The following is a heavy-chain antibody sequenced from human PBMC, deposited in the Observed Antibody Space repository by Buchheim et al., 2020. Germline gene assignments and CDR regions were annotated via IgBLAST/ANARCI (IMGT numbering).Heavy chain of an antibody. Sequence: QVQLVESGGGVVQPGRSLRLSCAASGFTFSSYGMHWVRQAPGKGLEWVAVISYDGSNKYYADSVKGRFTISRDNSKNTLYLQMNSLRAEDTAVYYCARDEVCRGGSCYTPTNFDYWGQGTL. CDR1: GFTFSSYG. D-gene: IGHD2-15*01. J-gene: IGHJ4*02. V-gene: IGHV3-30*03. CDR2: ISYDGSNK. CDR3: ARDEVCRGGSCYTPTNFDY.